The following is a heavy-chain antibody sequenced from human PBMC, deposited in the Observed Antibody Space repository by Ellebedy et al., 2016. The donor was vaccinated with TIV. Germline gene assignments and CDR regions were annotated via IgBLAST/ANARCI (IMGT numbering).Heavy chain of an antibody. J-gene: IGHJ4*02. CDR3: ARGDKYYYDSSGYYYTY. Sequence: ASVKVSCKGSGYTFTSYYMYWVRQAPGQGLEWMGIINPSGGSSNYAQKFQGRVTMTRDTSTSTVYMELSSLRSEDTAVYYCARGDKYYYDSSGYYYTYWGQGTLVTVSS. V-gene: IGHV1-46*01. D-gene: IGHD3-22*01. CDR2: INPSGGSS. CDR1: GYTFTSYY.